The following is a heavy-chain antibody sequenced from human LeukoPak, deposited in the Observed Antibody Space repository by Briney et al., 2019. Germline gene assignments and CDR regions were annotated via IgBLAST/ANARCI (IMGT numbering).Heavy chain of an antibody. D-gene: IGHD4-23*01. V-gene: IGHV4-39*01. CDR2: IYYSGST. CDR3: ARQDDYGGNSVDY. CDR1: GGSISSSSYY. Sequence: SETLSLTCTVSGGSISSSSYYWGWIRRPPGKGLEWIGSIYYSGSTYYNPSLKSRVTISVDTSKNQFSLKLSSVTAADTAVYYCARQDDYGGNSVDYWGQGTLVTVSS. J-gene: IGHJ4*02.